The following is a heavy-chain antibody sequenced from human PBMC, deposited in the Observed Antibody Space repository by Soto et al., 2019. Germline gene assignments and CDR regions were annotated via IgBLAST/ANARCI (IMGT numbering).Heavy chain of an antibody. J-gene: IGHJ4*02. CDR3: ARDCCSGNHFAR. Sequence: GGSLRLSCAASGFTVSHKYMSWVRQAPGKGLEWVSAIYSDGRTYYADSVKGRFSISRDISKDTVYLQMDSLGSEDTAIYYCARDCCSGNHFARWGQGTLVTVSS. D-gene: IGHD1-26*01. V-gene: IGHV3-53*01. CDR2: IYSDGRT. CDR1: GFTVSHKY.